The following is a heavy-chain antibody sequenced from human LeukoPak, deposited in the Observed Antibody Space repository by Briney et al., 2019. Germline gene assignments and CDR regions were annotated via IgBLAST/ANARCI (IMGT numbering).Heavy chain of an antibody. V-gene: IGHV1-18*01. J-gene: IGHJ4*02. CDR2: ISAYNGNT. CDR3: ARDKKSYYYGSGRNHFDY. D-gene: IGHD3-10*01. CDR1: GYTFTSYG. Sequence: EASVKVSCKASGYTFTSYGISWVRQAPGQGLEWMGWISAYNGNTNYAQKLQCRVTMTTDTSTSTAYMELRSLRSGDTAVYYCARDKKSYYYGSGRNHFDYWGQGTLVTVSS.